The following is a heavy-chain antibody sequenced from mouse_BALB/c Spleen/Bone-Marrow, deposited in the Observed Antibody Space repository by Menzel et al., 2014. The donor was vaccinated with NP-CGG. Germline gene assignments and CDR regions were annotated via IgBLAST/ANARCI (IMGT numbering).Heavy chain of an antibody. D-gene: IGHD3-1*01. J-gene: IGHJ3*01. CDR2: ILPGSANT. CDR1: GYTFSSYW. V-gene: IGHV1-9*01. CDR3: ARELGLRFAY. Sequence: QVQLQQSGAELMKPGASVKISCKATGYTFSSYWIEWLKQGPGHGLEWIGEILPGSANTNYNEKFKGKATFTADTSSNTAYMQLSSLTSEDSAVYYCARELGLRFAYWGQGTLVTVSA.